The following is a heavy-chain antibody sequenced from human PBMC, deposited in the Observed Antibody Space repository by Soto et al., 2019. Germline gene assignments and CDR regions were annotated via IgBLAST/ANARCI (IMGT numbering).Heavy chain of an antibody. CDR2: INWNSGSI. Sequence: EVQLVESGGGLVQPGRSLRLSCAASGFTFDDYAMHWVRQVPGKGLVWVSGINWNSGSIGYGDSVKGRFAISRDNAKNSLHLQMNSLSAEDTAFYYCVKDESINWYSGHFRHWGQGTLVTVSS. D-gene: IGHD6-13*01. J-gene: IGHJ1*01. V-gene: IGHV3-9*01. CDR1: GFTFDDYA. CDR3: VKDESINWYSGHFRH.